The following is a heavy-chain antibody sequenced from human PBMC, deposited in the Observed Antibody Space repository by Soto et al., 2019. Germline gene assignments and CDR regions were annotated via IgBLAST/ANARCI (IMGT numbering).Heavy chain of an antibody. D-gene: IGHD2-8*01. J-gene: IGHJ6*02. Sequence: PGESPKISCKGAGYRFSSYWSAWVRQMPGKGLEWMGIIDPGDSDTIYSPSFQGQVTMSVDKSNSTAYLQWSSLKASDTAMYYCARQGSNGAYYYYGMDVWGQGTTVTVYS. V-gene: IGHV5-51*01. CDR2: IDPGDSDT. CDR1: GYRFSSYW. CDR3: ARQGSNGAYYYYGMDV.